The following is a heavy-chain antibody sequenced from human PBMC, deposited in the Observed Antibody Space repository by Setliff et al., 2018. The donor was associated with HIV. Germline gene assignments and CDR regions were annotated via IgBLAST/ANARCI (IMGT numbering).Heavy chain of an antibody. V-gene: IGHV1-46*02. D-gene: IGHD1-1*01. CDR1: GYTFDSYG. CDR2: MHPGGGST. J-gene: IGHJ5*02. CDR3: AGGLVSQKVPFDP. Sequence: GASVKVSCKASGYTFDSYGISWVRQAPGQGLEWMGIMHPGGGSTTYALNFQDRLTMTRDTSTSTAYMELSSLGSEDTAVYYCAGGLVSQKVPFDPWGQGTLVTVSS.